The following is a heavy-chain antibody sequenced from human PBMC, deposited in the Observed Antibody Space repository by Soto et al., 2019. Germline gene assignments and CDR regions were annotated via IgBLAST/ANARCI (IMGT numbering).Heavy chain of an antibody. CDR3: AKNADFWSWVMDF. D-gene: IGHD3-3*01. CDR2: ISSSGDGT. CDR1: GFTFNSYA. J-gene: IGHJ6*02. Sequence: GWSLRLSSAASGFTFNSYAMTWVRQAPGKGLEWVSIISSSGDGTYYVDSVKGRFTISRDNSRNTLNLQMNSLRAEDTAVYYCAKNADFWSWVMDFRGQGSTVSVS. V-gene: IGHV3-23*01.